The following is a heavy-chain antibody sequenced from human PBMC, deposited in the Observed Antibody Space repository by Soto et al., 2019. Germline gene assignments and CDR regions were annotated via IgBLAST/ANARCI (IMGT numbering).Heavy chain of an antibody. CDR2: ISESGGST. V-gene: IGHV3-23*01. J-gene: IGHJ4*02. CDR1: GFSFSDYA. D-gene: IGHD6-13*01. CDR3: AKRSPYSSGWYSPIFDY. Sequence: GGSLRLSCAASGFSFSDYAMSWVRQAPGKGLEWVSVISESGGSTHYADSVRGRFTVSRDNSKNSLSLRMNSLRDEDTTVYFCAKRSPYSSGWYSPIFDYWGQGALVTVSS.